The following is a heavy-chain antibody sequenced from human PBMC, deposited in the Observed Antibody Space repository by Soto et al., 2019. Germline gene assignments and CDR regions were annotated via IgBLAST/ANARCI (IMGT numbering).Heavy chain of an antibody. J-gene: IGHJ5*02. V-gene: IGHV3-48*01. Sequence: EVQLVESGGILVQPGESLKLSCEASGYSFSSYSMNWVRQVPGKGLEWIAYISSNSGTIYHADSVKGRFTISRDNAKNQLYRQMTKERVEDTAVYYCARVAMAAGGPGSWGQGTLVTVSS. D-gene: IGHD6-13*01. CDR2: ISSNSGTI. CDR3: ARVAMAAGGPGS. CDR1: GYSFSSYS.